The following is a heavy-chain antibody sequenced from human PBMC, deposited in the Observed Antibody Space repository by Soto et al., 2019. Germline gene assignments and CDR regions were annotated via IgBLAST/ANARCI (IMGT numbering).Heavy chain of an antibody. CDR1: GFTFSAYG. V-gene: IGHV3-33*05. Sequence: QVQLVESGGGVVQPGRSLRLSCAASGFTFSAYGIHWVRQAPGKGLEWVATISFDSRDKLYVDSMNGRLTISRENYRKTVYLQMDSLRGDDKAIYPCARVCGGECGNAFDIWGQGTVVAGSP. CDR3: ARVCGGECGNAFDI. D-gene: IGHD2-21*01. J-gene: IGHJ3*02. CDR2: ISFDSRDK.